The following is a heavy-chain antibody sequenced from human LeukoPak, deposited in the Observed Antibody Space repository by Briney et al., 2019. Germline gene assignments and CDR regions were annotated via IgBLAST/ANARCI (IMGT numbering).Heavy chain of an antibody. Sequence: GESLKISCKGSGYNFTSYWIGWVRQMPGKGLEWMGIIYPGDSDTRYSPSFQGQVTISADKSISTAYLQWSSLKASDTAMYYCARGPMYYDILTGYYNAYYFDYWGQGTLVTVSS. V-gene: IGHV5-51*01. D-gene: IGHD3-9*01. J-gene: IGHJ4*02. CDR1: GYNFTSYW. CDR3: ARGPMYYDILTGYYNAYYFDY. CDR2: IYPGDSDT.